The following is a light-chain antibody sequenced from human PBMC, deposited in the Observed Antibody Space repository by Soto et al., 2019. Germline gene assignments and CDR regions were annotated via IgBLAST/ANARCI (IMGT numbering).Light chain of an antibody. CDR3: QQYNNWLPIT. CDR2: GAS. Sequence: EIVMTQSPATLSVSPGERATLSCRASQSVSNNLAWYQQKPGQAPRLLIYGASSRVTGLPARFSGSGSGTEFTLTIRSLQSEDFAVYYCQQYNNWLPITFDQGTRLEIK. V-gene: IGKV3-15*01. J-gene: IGKJ5*01. CDR1: QSVSNN.